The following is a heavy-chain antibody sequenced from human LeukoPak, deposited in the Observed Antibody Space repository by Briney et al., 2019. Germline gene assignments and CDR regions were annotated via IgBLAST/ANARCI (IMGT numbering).Heavy chain of an antibody. D-gene: IGHD3-16*01. CDR1: GGTFSSYA. V-gene: IGHV1-69*05. CDR2: IIPIFGTA. CDR3: ARGKKFEASGVYWFDP. Sequence: SVKVSCKASGGTFSSYAISWVRQAPGQGLEWMGGIIPIFGTANYAQKFQGRVTMTINTSIRTAYMELSGLTSGDTAVYYCARGKKFEASGVYWFDPWGQGTLVTVSS. J-gene: IGHJ5*02.